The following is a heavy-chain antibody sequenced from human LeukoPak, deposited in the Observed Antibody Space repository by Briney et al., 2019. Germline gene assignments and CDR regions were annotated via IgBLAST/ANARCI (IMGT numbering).Heavy chain of an antibody. CDR3: ARSYSSWTYYFDY. CDR2: IYYSGST. CDR1: GGSISSTNW. Sequence: SETLSLTCAVSGGSISSTNWWSWVRQPPGKGLEWIGSIYYSGSTDYNPSLQSRVTISVDTSKNQFSLKLSSVTAADTAVYYCARSYSSWTYYFDYWGQGTLVTVSS. V-gene: IGHV4-4*02. D-gene: IGHD6-13*01. J-gene: IGHJ4*02.